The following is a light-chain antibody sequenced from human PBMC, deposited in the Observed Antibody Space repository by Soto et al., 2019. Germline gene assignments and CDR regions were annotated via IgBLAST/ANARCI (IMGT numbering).Light chain of an antibody. CDR2: GAS. V-gene: IGKV3-15*01. CDR3: QQYNTWPPRYT. CDR1: QSVKTY. Sequence: EIVMTQSPATLSVSPGGRATLSCRASQSVKTYLAWYQQRPGQTPRLLMYGASTRATGIPARFSGSGSETEFSLTIRSLQSEDFAVYFCQQYNTWPPRYTFGQGTKLEI. J-gene: IGKJ2*01.